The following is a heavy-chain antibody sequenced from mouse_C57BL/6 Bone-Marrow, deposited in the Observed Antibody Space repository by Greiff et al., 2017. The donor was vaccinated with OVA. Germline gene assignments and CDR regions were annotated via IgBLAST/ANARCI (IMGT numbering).Heavy chain of an antibody. V-gene: IGHV1-69*01. D-gene: IGHD4-1*01. CDR3: ARRGLGRGFAY. CDR2: IDPSDSYT. J-gene: IGHJ3*01. Sequence: VKLQQPGAELVMPGASVKLSCKASGYTFTSYWMHWVKQRPGQGLEWIGEIDPSDSYTNYNQKFKGKSTLTVDKSSSTAYMQLSSLTSEDSAVYYCARRGLGRGFAYWGQGTLVTVSA. CDR1: GYTFTSYW.